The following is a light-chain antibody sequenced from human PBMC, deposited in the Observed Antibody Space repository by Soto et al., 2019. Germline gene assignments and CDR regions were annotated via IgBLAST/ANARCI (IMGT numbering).Light chain of an antibody. J-gene: IGKJ1*01. V-gene: IGKV1-39*01. CDR2: AAS. CDR1: QSISSY. CDR3: QQSYSTPPT. Sequence: DSQMTQSPSSLSASVGDRVTITCRASQSISSYLNWYQQKPGKAPKLLIYAASSLQSGVPSRFSGSGSGTDFTLTISSLQPEDFATYYCQQSYSTPPTFGQGTKVDNK.